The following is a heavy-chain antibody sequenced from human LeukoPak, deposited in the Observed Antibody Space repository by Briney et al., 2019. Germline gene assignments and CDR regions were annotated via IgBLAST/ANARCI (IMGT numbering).Heavy chain of an antibody. CDR2: IYYSGST. CDR1: GGSISSSSYY. Sequence: SETLSLTCTVSGGSISSSSYYWGWIRQPPGKGLEWIGSIYYSGSTYYNPSLKSRVTISVGTSKNQFSLKLSSVTAADTAVYYCARRGYCSSTSCNDAFGIWGQGTMVTVSS. D-gene: IGHD2-2*01. J-gene: IGHJ3*02. CDR3: ARRGYCSSTSCNDAFGI. V-gene: IGHV4-39*01.